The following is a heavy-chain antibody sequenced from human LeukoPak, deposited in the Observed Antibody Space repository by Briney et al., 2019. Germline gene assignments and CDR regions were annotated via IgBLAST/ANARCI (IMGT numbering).Heavy chain of an antibody. Sequence: GASVKVSCKASGYTFTSYDINWVRQATGQGLEWMGWINPNSGGTNYAQKFQGRVTMTRDTSISTAYMELSRLRSDDTAVYYCARELRYYDFWSGYYTPEYFQHWGQGTLVTVSS. CDR3: ARELRYYDFWSGYYTPEYFQH. D-gene: IGHD3-3*01. CDR1: GYTFTSYD. J-gene: IGHJ1*01. V-gene: IGHV1-2*02. CDR2: INPNSGGT.